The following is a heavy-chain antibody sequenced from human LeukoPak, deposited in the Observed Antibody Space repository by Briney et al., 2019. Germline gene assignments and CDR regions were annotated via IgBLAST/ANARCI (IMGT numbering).Heavy chain of an antibody. CDR3: ARGLHGNDFNWFDS. V-gene: IGHV3-74*01. CDR1: GFTFTNFW. J-gene: IGHJ5*01. D-gene: IGHD1-1*01. CDR2: IQTDGST. Sequence: GGSLRLSCAASGFTFTNFWMNWVRQTPGKGLMWVSRIQTDGSTRYAESVKGRFTISRDNAKNTVYLQMNTLSAEDTAIYYCARGLHGNDFNWFDSWGQGTLVTVSS.